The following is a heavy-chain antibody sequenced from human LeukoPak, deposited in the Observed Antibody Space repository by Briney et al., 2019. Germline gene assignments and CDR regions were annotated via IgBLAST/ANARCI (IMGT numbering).Heavy chain of an antibody. CDR2: MNPNSGNT. CDR1: GYTFTSYD. CDR3: ARDWPSAGMGIVDY. D-gene: IGHD6-19*01. Sequence: EASVKVSCKASGYTFTSYDINWVRQATGQGLEWMGWMNPNSGNTGYAQKFQGRVTITRNSSISTAYMELSSLRSDDTAVYYCARDWPSAGMGIVDYWGQGTLVTVSS. V-gene: IGHV1-8*03. J-gene: IGHJ4*02.